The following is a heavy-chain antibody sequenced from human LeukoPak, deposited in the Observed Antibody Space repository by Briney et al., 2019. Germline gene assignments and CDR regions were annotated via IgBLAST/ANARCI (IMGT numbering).Heavy chain of an antibody. D-gene: IGHD1-1*01. CDR3: AGEKRGLWTYYFDY. CDR2: ISANGGAT. Sequence: GGSLRLSCAASGFTFSSYAMGWVRQAPGKGLEWVSAISANGGATYCADSVKGRFTISRDNSKNTLFLQLDSLRAEDTAVYYCAGEKRGLWTYYFDYWGQGTLVTVSS. CDR1: GFTFSSYA. J-gene: IGHJ4*02. V-gene: IGHV3-23*01.